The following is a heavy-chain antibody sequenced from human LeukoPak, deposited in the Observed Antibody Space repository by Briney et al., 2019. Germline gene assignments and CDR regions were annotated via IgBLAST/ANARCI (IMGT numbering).Heavy chain of an antibody. CDR2: IYHDGST. D-gene: IGHD3-10*01. Sequence: SETLSLTCTVSGGSITITNYYWGWIRQPPGKGLEWVGNIYHDGSTYYNPSLKSRVTISVDTSKNQFSLKLSSVTAADTAVYYCARDVGLGWGYYGAFDIWGQGTMVTVSS. V-gene: IGHV4-39*07. J-gene: IGHJ3*02. CDR1: GGSITITNYY. CDR3: ARDVGLGWGYYGAFDI.